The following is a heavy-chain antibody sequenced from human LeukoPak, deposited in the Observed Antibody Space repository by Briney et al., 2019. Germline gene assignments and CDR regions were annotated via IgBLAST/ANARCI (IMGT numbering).Heavy chain of an antibody. Sequence: GASVKVSCKASGYTFTSYDINWVRQATGQGLEWMGWMNPNSGNTGYAQKFQGRVTMTRNTSISTAYMELSSLRSEDTAVYYCARGRRWLQLRRGSFDYSGQGTLVTVSS. CDR2: MNPNSGNT. CDR3: ARGRRWLQLRRGSFDY. J-gene: IGHJ4*02. CDR1: GYTFTSYD. D-gene: IGHD5-24*01. V-gene: IGHV1-8*01.